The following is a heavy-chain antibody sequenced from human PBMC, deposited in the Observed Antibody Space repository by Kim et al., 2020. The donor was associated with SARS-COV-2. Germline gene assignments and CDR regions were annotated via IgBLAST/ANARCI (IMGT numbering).Heavy chain of an antibody. J-gene: IGHJ4*02. CDR1: GFTFSSYG. CDR3: ARDRYGSGSLEMDDY. Sequence: GGSLRLSCAASGFTFSSYGMHWVRQAPGKGLEWVAVISYDGSNKYYADSVKGRFTISRDNSKNTLYLQMNSLRAEDTAVYYCARDRYGSGSLEMDDYWGQGTLVTVSS. V-gene: IGHV3-33*05. D-gene: IGHD3-10*01. CDR2: ISYDGSNK.